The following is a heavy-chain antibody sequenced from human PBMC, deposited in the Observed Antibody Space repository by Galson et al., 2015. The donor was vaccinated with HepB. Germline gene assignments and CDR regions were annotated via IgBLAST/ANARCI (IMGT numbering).Heavy chain of an antibody. D-gene: IGHD1-26*01. V-gene: IGHV3-33*06. CDR2: IWYDGSNK. J-gene: IGHJ4*02. CDR1: GFTFSSYG. Sequence: SLRLSCAASGFTFSSYGMHWVRQAPGKGLEYVAVIWYDGSNKYYADSVKGRFTISRDNSENTLYLQMNSPRAEDTAVYYCAKDAESYSGSYIDYWGQGTLVTVSS. CDR3: AKDAESYSGSYIDY.